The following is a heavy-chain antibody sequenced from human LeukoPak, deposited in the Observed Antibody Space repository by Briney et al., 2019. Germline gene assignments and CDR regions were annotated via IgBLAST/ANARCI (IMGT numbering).Heavy chain of an antibody. CDR1: GGSISSSSYY. Sequence: RASETLSLTCTVSGGSISSSSYYWGWIRQPPGKGLEWIGSIYYSGSTYYNPSLKSRVTISVDTSKNRLSLKLSSVTAADTAVYYCARENRGDGYNYGSAFDYWGQGTLVTVSS. CDR2: IYYSGST. CDR3: ARENRGDGYNYGSAFDY. J-gene: IGHJ4*02. D-gene: IGHD5-24*01. V-gene: IGHV4-39*07.